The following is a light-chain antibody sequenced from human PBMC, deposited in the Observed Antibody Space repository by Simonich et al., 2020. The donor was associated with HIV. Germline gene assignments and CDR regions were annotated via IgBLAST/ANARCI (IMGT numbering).Light chain of an antibody. Sequence: DIQMTQSPSTLSASVGDRVTITCRASQTISTWLAWYKQKPGKAPKLLIYKASSLQSGAPSRFSGSGSGTEFTLTISSLQPDDFATYYCQQYNRYSPRTFGQGTKVDIK. J-gene: IGKJ1*01. V-gene: IGKV1-5*03. CDR2: KAS. CDR1: QTISTW. CDR3: QQYNRYSPRT.